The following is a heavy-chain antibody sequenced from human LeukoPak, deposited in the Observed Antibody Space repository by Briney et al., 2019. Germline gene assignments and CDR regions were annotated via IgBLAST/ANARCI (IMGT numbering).Heavy chain of an antibody. CDR3: ARGDDYGGNVDY. CDR1: GGSFSGYY. Sequence: SETLSLTCAVYGGSFSGYYWSWIRQPPGKGLEWIGEINHSGSTNYNPSLKSRVPISVDTSKNQFSLKLSSVTAADTAVYYCARGDDYGGNVDYWGQGTLVTVSS. J-gene: IGHJ4*02. V-gene: IGHV4-34*01. D-gene: IGHD4-23*01. CDR2: INHSGST.